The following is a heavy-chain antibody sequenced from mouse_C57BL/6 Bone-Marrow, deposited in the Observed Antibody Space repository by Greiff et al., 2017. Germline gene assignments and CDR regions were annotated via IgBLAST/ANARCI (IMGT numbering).Heavy chain of an antibody. CDR3: ATTVVAYWYFDV. V-gene: IGHV5-17*01. CDR2: ISSGSSTI. D-gene: IGHD1-1*01. J-gene: IGHJ1*03. Sequence: EVKVVESGGGLVKPGGSLKLSCAASGFTFSDYGMHWVRQAPEKGLEWVAYISSGSSTIYYADTVKGRFTISRDNAKNTLFQQMTSLRSEDTAMYYCATTVVAYWYFDVWGTGTTVTVSS. CDR1: GFTFSDYG.